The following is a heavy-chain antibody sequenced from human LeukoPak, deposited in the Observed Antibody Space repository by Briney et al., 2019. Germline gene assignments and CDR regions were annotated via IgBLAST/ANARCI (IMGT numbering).Heavy chain of an antibody. Sequence: ASVKVSCKASGYTFNTYGFSWVRQAPGQGLEWMGWISAYNGNTNYSQKVQGRVTMTTDTSTSTAYMELRSLRSDDTAVYYRARDERYEYKSSGSYGFWGQGTLVTVSS. CDR2: ISAYNGNT. CDR1: GYTFNTYG. J-gene: IGHJ4*02. V-gene: IGHV1-18*01. D-gene: IGHD3-10*01. CDR3: ARDERYEYKSSGSYGF.